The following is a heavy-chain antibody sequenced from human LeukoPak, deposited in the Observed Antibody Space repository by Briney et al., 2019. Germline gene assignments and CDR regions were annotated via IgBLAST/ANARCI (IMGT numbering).Heavy chain of an antibody. J-gene: IGHJ4*02. V-gene: IGHV1-2*02. CDR3: ARVGAPGGLRPYHYYY. D-gene: IGHD3-16*01. CDR1: GYIFSDYW. CDR2: IDPASGIT. Sequence: VSVSLSCKSSGYIFSDYWIHWVRQAPGRGLECLGWIDPASGITNQPQKFQGRITVTRDTSASTVYMDLTGLTTDDTALYYCARVGAPGGLRPYHYYYWGQGTLVTVSP.